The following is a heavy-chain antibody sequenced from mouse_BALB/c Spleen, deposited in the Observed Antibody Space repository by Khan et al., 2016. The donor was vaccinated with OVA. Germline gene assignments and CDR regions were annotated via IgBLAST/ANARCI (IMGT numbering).Heavy chain of an antibody. V-gene: IGHV3-8*02. Sequence: EVQLQESGPSLVKPSQTLSLTCSVTGDSFTSGCWNWVRKLPGNKLEWMGDIISTGGTYYNPSLLRRMSITTHTSKNQNSLQLHCITDEATATYYCTRSTYSYAFVYWGQGTLVTVSA. D-gene: IGHD2-12*01. CDR3: TRSTYSYAFVY. CDR1: GDSFTSGC. J-gene: IGHJ3*01. CDR2: IISTGGT.